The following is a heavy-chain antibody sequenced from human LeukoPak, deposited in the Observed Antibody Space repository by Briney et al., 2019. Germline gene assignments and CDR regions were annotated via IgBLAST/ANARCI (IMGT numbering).Heavy chain of an antibody. D-gene: IGHD2-21*01. CDR3: ARLQAYCGGGCLYYFDY. J-gene: IGHJ4*02. CDR2: ISAYNGNT. Sequence: WASVTVSCKASGYTFTSYGIRWVRQAPGQGLEWMGWISAYNGNTNYAQKLQGRVTMTTDTSTSTAYMELRSLRSDDTAVYYCARLQAYCGGGCLYYFDYWGQGTLVTVSS. CDR1: GYTFTSYG. V-gene: IGHV1-18*01.